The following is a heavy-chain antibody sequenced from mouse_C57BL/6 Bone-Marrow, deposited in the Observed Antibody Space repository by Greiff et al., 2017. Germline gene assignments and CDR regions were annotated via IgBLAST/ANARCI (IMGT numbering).Heavy chain of an antibody. CDR3: AREGDYDVMDY. CDR2: IYPRSGNT. V-gene: IGHV1-81*01. CDR1: GYTFTSYG. J-gene: IGHJ4*01. Sequence: VQGVESGAELARPGASVKLSCKASGYTFTSYGISWVKQRTGQGLEWIGEIYPRSGNTYYNEKFKGKATLTADKSSSTAYMELRSLTSEDSAVYFCAREGDYDVMDYWGQGTSVTVSS. D-gene: IGHD2-4*01.